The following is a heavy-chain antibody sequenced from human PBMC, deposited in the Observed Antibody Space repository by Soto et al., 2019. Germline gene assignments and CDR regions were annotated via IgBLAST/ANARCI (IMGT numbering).Heavy chain of an antibody. CDR3: AKGNAPSGVDY. D-gene: IGHD3-10*01. J-gene: IGHJ4*02. Sequence: QVQLMQSGAEVKKPGASVKVSCKASGYTFTNNYIHWVRQAPGQGLEWMGWIIPNSGGTKYAQKFQGTVTMTRDTSISTAYLELTSLRSDDTAVYYCAKGNAPSGVDYWGQGTLVTVSS. V-gene: IGHV1-2*02. CDR2: IIPNSGGT. CDR1: GYTFTNNY.